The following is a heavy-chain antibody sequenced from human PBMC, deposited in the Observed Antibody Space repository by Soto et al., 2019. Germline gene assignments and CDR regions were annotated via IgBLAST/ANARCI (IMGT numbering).Heavy chain of an antibody. J-gene: IGHJ6*02. CDR2: IDWDDDK. Sequence: PTQTLTLTCTFSGFSLSTSGMCVSWIRQPPGKALEWLARIDWDDDKYYSTSLKTRLTISKDTSKNQVVLTMTNMDPVDAATYYCARIQGFGELLSDYYYGMDVWGQGTTVTVSS. CDR3: ARIQGFGELLSDYYYGMDV. V-gene: IGHV2-70*11. D-gene: IGHD3-10*01. CDR1: GFSLSTSGMC.